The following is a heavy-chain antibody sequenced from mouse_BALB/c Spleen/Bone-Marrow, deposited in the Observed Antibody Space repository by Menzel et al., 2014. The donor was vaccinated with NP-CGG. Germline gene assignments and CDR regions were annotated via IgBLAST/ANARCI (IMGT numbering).Heavy chain of an antibody. D-gene: IGHD1-1*01. J-gene: IGHJ2*01. Sequence: EVMLVESGAELVKPGASVKLSCTASGFNIKDTYMHWVKQRPEQGLEWIGRIDPANVNTKYDPKFQGKATITADTSSNTAYLQLSSMTSEDTTVYYCANYVYEYSFDYWDQNATLTVSS. CDR3: ANYVYEYSFDY. V-gene: IGHV14-3*02. CDR2: IDPANVNT. CDR1: GFNIKDTY.